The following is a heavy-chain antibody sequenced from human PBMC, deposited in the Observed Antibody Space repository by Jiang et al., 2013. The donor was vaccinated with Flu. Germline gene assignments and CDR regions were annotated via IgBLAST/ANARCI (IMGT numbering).Heavy chain of an antibody. CDR2: IIPIFGTA. CDR1: GGTFSSYA. CDR3: ARAGTPVFPEHLTTVTTTSPFDI. V-gene: IGHV1-69*01. D-gene: IGHD4-17*01. J-gene: IGHJ3*02. Sequence: GAEVKKPGSSVKVSCKASGGTFSSYAISWVRQAPGQGLEWMGGIIPIFGTANYAQKFQGRVTITADESTSTAYMELSSLRSEDTAVYYCARAGTPVFPEHLTTVTTTSPFDIWGQGTMVTVSS.